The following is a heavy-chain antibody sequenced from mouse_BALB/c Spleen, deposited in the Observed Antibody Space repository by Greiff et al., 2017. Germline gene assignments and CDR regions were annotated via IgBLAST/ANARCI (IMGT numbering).Heavy chain of an antibody. J-gene: IGHJ2*01. D-gene: IGHD1-2*01. CDR2: INPSNGRT. Sequence: QVQLQQSGAELMKPGASVKISCKATGYSFTSYWMNWVKQRPGQGLEWIGEINPSNGRTNYNEKFKSKATLTVDKSSSTAYMQLSSLTSEDSAVYDCARGGNYDGPYYFDYWGQGTTLTVAS. V-gene: IGHV1S81*02. CDR1: GYSFTSYW. CDR3: ARGGNYDGPYYFDY.